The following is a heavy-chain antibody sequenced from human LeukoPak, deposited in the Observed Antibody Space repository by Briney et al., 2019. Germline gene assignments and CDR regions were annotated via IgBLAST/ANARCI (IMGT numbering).Heavy chain of an antibody. J-gene: IGHJ6*02. CDR2: IIPILGIA. D-gene: IGHD3-10*01. Sequence: AASVKVSCKASGGTFSSYAISWVRQAPGQGLEWMGRIIPILGIANYAQKFQGRVTITADKSTSTAYMELSSLRSEDTAVYYCARERGITMVRGVPNGMDVWGQGTTVTVSS. CDR3: ARERGITMVRGVPNGMDV. V-gene: IGHV1-69*04. CDR1: GGTFSSYA.